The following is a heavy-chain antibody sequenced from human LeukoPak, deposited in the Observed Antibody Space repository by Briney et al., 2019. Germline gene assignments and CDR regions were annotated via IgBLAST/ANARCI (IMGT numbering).Heavy chain of an antibody. CDR2: IDPSDSYT. D-gene: IGHD2-2*01. CDR3: ARRCSSSSCPFEY. Sequence: GESLKISCKGSGYSFTSYWISWVRQMPGKGLEWMGRIDPSDSYTNYSPSFQGHVTISADKSISTAYLQWGSLKASDTAMYYCARRCSSSSCPFEYWGQGTLVTVSS. J-gene: IGHJ4*02. CDR1: GYSFTSYW. V-gene: IGHV5-10-1*01.